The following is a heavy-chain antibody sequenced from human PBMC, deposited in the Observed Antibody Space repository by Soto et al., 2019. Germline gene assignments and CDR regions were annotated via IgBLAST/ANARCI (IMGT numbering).Heavy chain of an antibody. V-gene: IGHV4-59*01. Sequence: SETLSLTCTVSGGSISSYYWSWIRQPPGKGLEWIGYIYYSGSTNYNPSLKSRVTISVDTSKNQFSLKLSSVTAADTAVYYCAGGERDFWSGDYFEAWGQGTLVTVSS. J-gene: IGHJ4*02. CDR3: AGGERDFWSGDYFEA. D-gene: IGHD3-3*01. CDR1: GGSISSYY. CDR2: IYYSGST.